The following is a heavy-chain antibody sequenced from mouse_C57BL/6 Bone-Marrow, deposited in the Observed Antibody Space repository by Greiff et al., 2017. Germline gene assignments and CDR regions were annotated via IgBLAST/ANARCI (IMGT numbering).Heavy chain of an antibody. CDR3: AREKAYGAWFAY. J-gene: IGHJ3*01. V-gene: IGHV1-54*01. CDR2: INPGSGCT. CDR1: GYAFTNYL. Sequence: QVQLQQSGAELVRPGTSVKVSCKASGYAFTNYLIEWVKQRPGQGLEWIGVINPGSGCTNYNEKFKGKATLTADKSSSTAYMQLSSLTSEDSAVYFCAREKAYGAWFAYWGQGTLVTVSA. D-gene: IGHD6-5*01.